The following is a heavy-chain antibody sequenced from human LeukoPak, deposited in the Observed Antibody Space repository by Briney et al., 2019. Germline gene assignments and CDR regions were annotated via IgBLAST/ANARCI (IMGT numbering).Heavy chain of an antibody. CDR3: TTIRY. V-gene: IGHV3-30*04. CDR1: GFPFSSWP. J-gene: IGHJ4*02. CDR2: ISHDGSQT. Sequence: GGSLRLSCAASGFPFSSWPMHWVRQAPGKGLERMTTISHDGSQTFYADSVKGRLTISRDNSKNTVSLQMSSLKVEDTGVYYCTTIRYWGQGTQITVSS.